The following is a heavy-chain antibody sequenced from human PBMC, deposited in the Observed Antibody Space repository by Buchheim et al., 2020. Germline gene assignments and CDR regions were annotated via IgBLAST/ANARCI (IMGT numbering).Heavy chain of an antibody. CDR3: ARDALVGGWPIFDH. J-gene: IGHJ4*02. D-gene: IGHD6-19*01. V-gene: IGHV4-59*01. CDR2: IYFSGGS. Sequence: QVQLQESGPGLVKPSETLSLSCTVSGGSISGYYYSWIRLSPGKGLEWIGHIYFSGGSSYNPSLKSRVTISADTAKNQVSRKLTSVSAADTAVYYCARDALVGGWPIFDHWGQGTL. CDR1: GGSISGYY.